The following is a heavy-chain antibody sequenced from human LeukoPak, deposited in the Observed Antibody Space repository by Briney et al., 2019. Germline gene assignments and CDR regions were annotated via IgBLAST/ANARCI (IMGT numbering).Heavy chain of an antibody. V-gene: IGHV4-34*01. CDR1: GGSFSGYY. D-gene: IGHD6-19*01. CDR2: INHSGST. J-gene: IGHJ4*02. Sequence: SETLSLTCAVYGGSFSGYYWSWIRQPPGKGLEWIGEINHSGSTNYNPSLKSRVTISEDTSKNQFSLKLSSVTAADTAVYYCARSYSSGWDDYWGQGTLVTVSS. CDR3: ARSYSSGWDDY.